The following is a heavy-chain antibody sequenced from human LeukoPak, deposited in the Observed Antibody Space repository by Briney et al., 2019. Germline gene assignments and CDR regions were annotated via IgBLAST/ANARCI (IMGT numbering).Heavy chain of an antibody. Sequence: GGSLRLSCAASGFTFSSYSMNWVRQAPGKGLEWVSSISSSSSYIYYADSVKGRFTISRDNAKNSLYLQMNSLRAEDTAVYYCARGGNRAKYCFDYWGQGTLVTVSS. CDR3: ARGGNRAKYCFDY. V-gene: IGHV3-21*01. CDR1: GFTFSSYS. J-gene: IGHJ4*02. D-gene: IGHD1-14*01. CDR2: ISSSSSYI.